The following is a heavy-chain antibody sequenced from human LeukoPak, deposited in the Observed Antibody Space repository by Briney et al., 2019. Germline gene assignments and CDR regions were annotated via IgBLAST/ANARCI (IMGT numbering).Heavy chain of an antibody. Sequence: SVKVSCKASGYTFTDYYMHWVRQAPGQGLEWMGWINPNTGGTNYAQKFQGRVTMTRDTSISTAYMELSRLRSDDTAVYYCASSKRGSGYCSGGSCYSFWFDPWGQGTLVTVSS. CDR2: INPNTGGT. V-gene: IGHV1-2*02. CDR1: GYTFTDYY. D-gene: IGHD2-15*01. J-gene: IGHJ5*02. CDR3: ASSKRGSGYCSGGSCYSFWFDP.